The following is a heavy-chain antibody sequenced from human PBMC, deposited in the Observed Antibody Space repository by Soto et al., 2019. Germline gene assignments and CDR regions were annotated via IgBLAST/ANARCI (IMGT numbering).Heavy chain of an antibody. CDR2: ISSSSSTI. CDR3: ARDRDFWSGGGYYYYYYMDV. Sequence: GGSLRLSCAASGFTFSSYSMNWVRQAPGKGLEWVSYISSSSSTIYYADSVKGRFTISRDNAKNSLYLQMNSLRAEDTAVYYCARDRDFWSGGGYYYYYYMDVWGKGTTVTVSS. V-gene: IGHV3-48*01. CDR1: GFTFSSYS. D-gene: IGHD3-3*01. J-gene: IGHJ6*03.